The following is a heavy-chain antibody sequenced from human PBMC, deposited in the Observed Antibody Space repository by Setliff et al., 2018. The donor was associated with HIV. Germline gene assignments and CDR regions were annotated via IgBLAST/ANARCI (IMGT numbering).Heavy chain of an antibody. CDR3: ARTPFGVVVLYYFDY. CDR2: INSGGAT. V-gene: IGHV3-13*01. D-gene: IGHD2-15*01. J-gene: IGHJ4*02. Sequence: GGSLRLSCAACGFTFHNYDIHWVRQRTGKGLGWVSRINSGGATENADSVKGRFTISRDNSKKMLYLQMNSLRAEDTAVYYCARTPFGVVVLYYFDYWGQGTLVTVSS. CDR1: GFTFHNYD.